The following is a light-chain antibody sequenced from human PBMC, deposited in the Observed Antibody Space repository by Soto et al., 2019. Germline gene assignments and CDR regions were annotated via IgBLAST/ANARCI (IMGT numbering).Light chain of an antibody. J-gene: IGKJ1*01. Sequence: DIQLTQSPSFLSASVGDRVTITCRASQGIRSYLAWYQQKPGKAPNLLIYAASTLQSGVPSSFSGSGSGTEFTLTISSLQPEDFATYYCQQLSSYPRTFGQGTKVEIK. V-gene: IGKV1-9*01. CDR3: QQLSSYPRT. CDR2: AAS. CDR1: QGIRSY.